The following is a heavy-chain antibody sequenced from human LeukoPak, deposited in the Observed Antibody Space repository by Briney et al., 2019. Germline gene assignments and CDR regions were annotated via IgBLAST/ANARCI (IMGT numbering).Heavy chain of an antibody. Sequence: ASVKVSCKASGYTFTSYYMHWVRQAPGQGLEWMGIINPSGGSTSYAQKFQGRVTMTRDTSISTAYMELSRLRSDDTAVYYCARSGSSTSLVFDYWGQGTLVTVSS. CDR2: INPSGGST. CDR1: GYTFTSYY. D-gene: IGHD2-2*01. CDR3: ARSGSSTSLVFDY. V-gene: IGHV1-46*01. J-gene: IGHJ4*02.